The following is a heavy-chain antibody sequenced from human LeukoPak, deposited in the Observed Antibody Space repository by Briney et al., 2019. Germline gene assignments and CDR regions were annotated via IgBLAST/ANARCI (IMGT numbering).Heavy chain of an antibody. D-gene: IGHD6-19*01. V-gene: IGHV3-23*01. CDR1: GFSFGSFA. CDR2: ISGGGSGT. J-gene: IGHJ5*02. CDR3: AKGLVANGWGPDP. Sequence: GESLRLSCAASGFSFGSFAMSWVRQAPGRGPEWVSVISGGGSGTYYVDSVKGRFTISRDNSKNTLYLQMNNLRVEDTATYYCAKGLVANGWGPDPWGQGTLVTVSS.